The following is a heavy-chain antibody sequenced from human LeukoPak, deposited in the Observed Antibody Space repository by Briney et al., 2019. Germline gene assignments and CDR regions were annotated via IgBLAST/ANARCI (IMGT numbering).Heavy chain of an antibody. CDR2: IVVGSGNT. V-gene: IGHV1-58*01. Sequence: WIVVGSGNTNYAQKFQERVTITRDMSTSTAYMELSSLRSEDTAVYYCAALEEDTAMVLRDYWGQGTLVTVSS. J-gene: IGHJ4*02. CDR3: AALEEDTAMVLRDY. D-gene: IGHD5-18*01.